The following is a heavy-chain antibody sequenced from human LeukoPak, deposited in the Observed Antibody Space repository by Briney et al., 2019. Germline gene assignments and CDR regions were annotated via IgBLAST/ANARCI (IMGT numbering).Heavy chain of an antibody. CDR2: IKSKTDGGTT. D-gene: IGHD3-10*01. V-gene: IGHV3-15*01. CDR1: GFTFSNAW. Sequence: GGSLRLSCAASGFTFSNAWMSWVRQAPGKGLEWVGRIKSKTDGGTTDYAAPVKGRFTISRDDSKNTLYLQMNSLRAEDTAVYYCARDLKHMVRGVINDYYYGMDVWGQGTTVTVSS. J-gene: IGHJ6*02. CDR3: ARDLKHMVRGVINDYYYGMDV.